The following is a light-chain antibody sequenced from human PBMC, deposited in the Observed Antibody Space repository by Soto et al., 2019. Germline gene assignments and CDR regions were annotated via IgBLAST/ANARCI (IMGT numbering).Light chain of an antibody. Sequence: DIQMTQSPASLSASVGDRVTITCRASQGIISYLSWWHXIPWNAXXXXIXSGXTXQSVGXSRFSGSGSGTDFTLTISGLQPEDVATYYCQKYDIAPFTFGPGTRLEIK. V-gene: IGKV1-27*01. J-gene: IGKJ5*01. CDR1: QGIISY. CDR3: QKYDIAPFT. CDR2: SGX.